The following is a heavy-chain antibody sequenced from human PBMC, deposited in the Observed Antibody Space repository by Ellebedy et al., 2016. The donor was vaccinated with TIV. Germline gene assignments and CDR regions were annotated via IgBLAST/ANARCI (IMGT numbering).Heavy chain of an antibody. J-gene: IGHJ4*02. CDR1: GFTFGSCA. CDR2: ISDSAFNT. CDR3: ATHYDVLPCQYRGFDY. Sequence: GESLKISCAASGFTFGSCAMSWVRQAPGRGLEWVAAISDSAFNTYHADSVKDRFTISRDNSKNTLYLQMNSLRDEDTALYYCATHYDVLPCQYRGFDYWGQGTLVTVSS. D-gene: IGHD3-9*01. V-gene: IGHV3-23*01.